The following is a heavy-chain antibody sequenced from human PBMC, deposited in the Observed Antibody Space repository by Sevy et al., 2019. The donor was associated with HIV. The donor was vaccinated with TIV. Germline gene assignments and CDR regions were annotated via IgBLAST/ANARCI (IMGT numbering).Heavy chain of an antibody. CDR1: GFTFDDYT. CDR3: AKDISGEGEGSYYLDY. D-gene: IGHD3-10*01. Sequence: GSLRLSCATSGFTFDDYTMHWVRQAPGKGLEWVSGISWNSGSIGYAYSVKGRFTISRDNAKNSLYLQMNSLRAEDTALYYCAKDISGEGEGSYYLDYWGQGTQVTVSS. V-gene: IGHV3-9*01. J-gene: IGHJ4*02. CDR2: ISWNSGSI.